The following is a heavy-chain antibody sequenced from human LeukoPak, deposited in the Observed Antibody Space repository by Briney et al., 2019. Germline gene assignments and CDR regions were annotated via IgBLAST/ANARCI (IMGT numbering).Heavy chain of an antibody. CDR2: ITSSSTYI. D-gene: IGHD2-2*02. Sequence: PGGSLSLSCTASGFTFNSYSMTWVRQAPGKGPEWVSSITSSSTYIYYADSMKGRSTISRDNANNSLYLQMNRLRAEDTALYFCARIRYTFDYEGNYHFIDVSGKGTTVTVSS. CDR3: ARIRYTFDYEGNYHFIDV. V-gene: IGHV3-21*01. J-gene: IGHJ6*03. CDR1: GFTFNSYS.